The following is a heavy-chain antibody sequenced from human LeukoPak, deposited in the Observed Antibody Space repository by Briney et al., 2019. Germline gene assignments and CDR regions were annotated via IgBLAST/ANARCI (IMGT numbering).Heavy chain of an antibody. Sequence: PGGSLRLSCAASGFIFTDYWMYWVRQAPGRGLEWVSAISGSGGTTYYADSVKGRFTFSRDNSKNTLYLQMNSLRAEDTAVYYCAKEEGYYYDSGGYYVEYFQHWGQGTLVTVSS. V-gene: IGHV3-23*01. CDR2: ISGSGGTT. CDR3: AKEEGYYYDSGGYYVEYFQH. D-gene: IGHD3-22*01. CDR1: GFIFTDYW. J-gene: IGHJ1*01.